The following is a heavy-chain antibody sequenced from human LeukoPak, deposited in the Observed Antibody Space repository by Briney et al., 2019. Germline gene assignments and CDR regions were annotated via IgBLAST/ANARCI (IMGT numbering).Heavy chain of an antibody. CDR3: AKDVDYDSSNYYFDY. V-gene: IGHV3-7*03. D-gene: IGHD3-3*01. CDR2: INQDGSEK. CDR1: GFPFSSHW. Sequence: GGSLRLSCAASGFPFSSHWLSWFRQSPGKGLEWVAHINQDGSEKYYVDSVKGRFTISRDNARNSQYLQMNSLRAEDTAVYYCAKDVDYDSSNYYFDYWGQGTLVTVSS. J-gene: IGHJ4*02.